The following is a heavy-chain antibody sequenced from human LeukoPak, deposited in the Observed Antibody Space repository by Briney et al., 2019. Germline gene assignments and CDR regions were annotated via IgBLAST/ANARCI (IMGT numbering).Heavy chain of an antibody. J-gene: IGHJ6*02. CDR2: ISSDSRYI. D-gene: IGHD4-23*01. CDR1: GFTFSFYS. Sequence: GGSLRLSCAASGFTFSFYSMNWVRQAPGKGVEWVSSISSDSRYIYYADSVKGRFTISRDNAKNSLYLQMNSLRAEDTAVYYCATDYAGNSLWYYYGLGVWGQGTTVTVSS. V-gene: IGHV3-21*01. CDR3: ATDYAGNSLWYYYGLGV.